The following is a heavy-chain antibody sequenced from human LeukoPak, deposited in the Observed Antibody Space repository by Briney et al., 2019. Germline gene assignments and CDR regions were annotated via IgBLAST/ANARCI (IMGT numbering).Heavy chain of an antibody. CDR1: GGTFSSYA. D-gene: IGHD3-22*01. Sequence: SVTVSCVASGGTFSSYAISWVRQAPGQGPEWMGGIIPIFGTANYAQKFQGRVTITADESTSTAYMELSSLRSEDTAVYYCARPYDSRGYTYGMDVWGQGTTVTVSS. CDR2: IIPIFGTA. J-gene: IGHJ6*02. V-gene: IGHV1-69*13. CDR3: ARPYDSRGYTYGMDV.